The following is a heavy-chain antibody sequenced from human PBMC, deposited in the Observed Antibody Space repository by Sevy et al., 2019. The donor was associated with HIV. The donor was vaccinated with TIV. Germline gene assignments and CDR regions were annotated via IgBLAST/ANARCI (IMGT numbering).Heavy chain of an antibody. CDR1: GYSISSGYY. CDR3: AGDRVGGGDFWSGYRYYFDY. CDR2: IYHSGST. V-gene: IGHV4-38-2*02. J-gene: IGHJ4*02. D-gene: IGHD3-3*01. Sequence: SETLSLTCTVSGYSISSGYYWGWIRQPPGKGLEWIGSIYHSGSTYYNPSLKSRVTISVDTSKNQFSLKLSSVTAADTAVYYCAGDRVGGGDFWSGYRYYFDYWGQGTLVTVSS.